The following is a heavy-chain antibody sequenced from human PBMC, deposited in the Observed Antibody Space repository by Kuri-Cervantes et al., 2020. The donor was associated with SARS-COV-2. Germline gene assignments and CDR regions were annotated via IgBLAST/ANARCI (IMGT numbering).Heavy chain of an antibody. CDR3: AKDSKLGDLGDAFDN. D-gene: IGHD7-27*01. CDR2: IRYDGSNK. CDR1: GFTFGSYG. Sequence: GESLKISCAASGFTFGSYGMHWVRQAPGKGLEWVAFIRYDGSNKYYADSVKGRFAISRDNSKNTLYLQMNSLRAEDTAVYYCAKDSKLGDLGDAFDNWGQGTMVTVSS. J-gene: IGHJ3*02. V-gene: IGHV3-30*02.